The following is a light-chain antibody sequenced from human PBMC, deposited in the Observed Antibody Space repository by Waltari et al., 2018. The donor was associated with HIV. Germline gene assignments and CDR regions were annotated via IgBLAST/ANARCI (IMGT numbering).Light chain of an antibody. J-gene: IGLJ2*01. CDR1: TSDFGLYDF. CDR3: TSFTSNYTVI. CDR2: EVF. Sequence: QSALTQPASVSGSPGQSITISCTGSTSDFGLYDFISLYQQHPGGVPRVIIYEVFRRPSGVSSRFSGSKSGNTASLTISWLQTEDEADYYCTSFTSNYTVIFGGGTKVTVL. V-gene: IGLV2-14*01.